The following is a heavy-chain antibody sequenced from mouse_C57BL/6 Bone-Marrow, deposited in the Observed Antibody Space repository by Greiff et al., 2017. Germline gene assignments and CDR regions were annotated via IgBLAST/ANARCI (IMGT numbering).Heavy chain of an antibody. J-gene: IGHJ4*01. CDR1: GYAFSSSW. CDR3: ASGSNWALAMDY. V-gene: IGHV1-82*01. CDR2: IYPGDGDT. Sequence: QVQLQQSGPELVKPGASVKISCKASGYAFSSSWMNWVKQRPGKGLEWIGRIYPGDGDTNYNGKFKGKATLTADKSSSTAYMQLSSQTSEDAAVYFCASGSNWALAMDYWGQGTSVTVSS. D-gene: IGHD4-1*01.